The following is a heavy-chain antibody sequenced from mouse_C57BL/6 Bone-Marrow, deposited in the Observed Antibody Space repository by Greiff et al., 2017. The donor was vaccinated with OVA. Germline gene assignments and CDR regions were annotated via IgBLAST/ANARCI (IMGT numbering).Heavy chain of an antibody. CDR1: GYTFTSYD. D-gene: IGHD2-4*01. CDR2: IYPRDGSP. Sequence: QVQLQQSGPELVKPGASVKLSCKASGYTFTSYDINWVKQRPGQGLEWIGWIYPRDGSPKYNEKFKGKATLTVDTSSSTAYMELHSLTSEDAAVYFCARGDDYGAYWGQGTLVTVSA. CDR3: ARGDDYGAY. J-gene: IGHJ3*01. V-gene: IGHV1-85*01.